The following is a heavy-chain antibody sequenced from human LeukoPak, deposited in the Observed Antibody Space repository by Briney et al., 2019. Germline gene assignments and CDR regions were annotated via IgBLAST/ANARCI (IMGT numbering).Heavy chain of an antibody. V-gene: IGHV4-4*07. Sequence: SETLSLTCTVSGGSISSYHWSWIRQPAGKGLEWIGRIYTSGSTNYNPSLKSRVTISVDTSKNQFSLKLSSVTAADTAVYYCARDPKRDGDYDPTWWGFDLWGRGTLVTVSS. CDR3: ARDPKRDGDYDPTWWGFDL. D-gene: IGHD4-17*01. CDR1: GGSISSYH. CDR2: IYTSGST. J-gene: IGHJ2*01.